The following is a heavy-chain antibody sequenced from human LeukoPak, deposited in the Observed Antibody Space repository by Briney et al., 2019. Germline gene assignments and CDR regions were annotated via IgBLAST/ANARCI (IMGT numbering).Heavy chain of an antibody. Sequence: HPGGSLRLSCAASGFTFSSYWMSWVRQAPGKGLEWVANIKQDGSEKYYVDSVKGRFTISRDNAKNSLYLQMNSLRAEDTAVYYCARKYGSGSYYGYYYYMDVWGKGTTVTISS. CDR3: ARKYGSGSYYGYYYYMDV. V-gene: IGHV3-7*01. CDR1: GFTFSSYW. CDR2: IKQDGSEK. D-gene: IGHD3-10*01. J-gene: IGHJ6*03.